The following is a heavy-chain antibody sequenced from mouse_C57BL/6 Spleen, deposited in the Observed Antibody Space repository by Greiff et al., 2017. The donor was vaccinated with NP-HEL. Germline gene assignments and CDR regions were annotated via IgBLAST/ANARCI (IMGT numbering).Heavy chain of an antibody. CDR1: GFTFSDYY. V-gene: IGHV5-16*01. CDR2: INYDGSST. CDR3: ARVVKDYAMDY. D-gene: IGHD2-13*01. J-gene: IGHJ4*01. Sequence: EVKVVESEGGLVQPGSSMKLSCTASGFTFSDYYMAWVRQVPEKGLEWVANINYDGSSTYYLDSLKSRFIISRDNAKNILYLQMSSLKSEDTATYYCARVVKDYAMDYWGQGTSVTVSS.